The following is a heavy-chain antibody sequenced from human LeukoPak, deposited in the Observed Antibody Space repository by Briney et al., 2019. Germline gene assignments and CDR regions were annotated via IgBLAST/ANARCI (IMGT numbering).Heavy chain of an antibody. V-gene: IGHV1-2*02. J-gene: IGHJ3*02. CDR2: INPNSGGT. CDR3: ARYRVVAATSDAFDI. Sequence: GASVKVSCKASGYTFTGYYMHWVRQAPGQGLEWMGWINPNSGGTNYAQKFQGRVTMTRDTSISTAYMELSRLRSDDTAVYYCARYRVVAATSDAFDIWGQGTMVTVSS. D-gene: IGHD2-15*01. CDR1: GYTFTGYY.